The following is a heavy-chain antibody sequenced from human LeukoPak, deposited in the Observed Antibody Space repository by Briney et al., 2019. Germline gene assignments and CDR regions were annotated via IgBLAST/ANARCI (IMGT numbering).Heavy chain of an antibody. J-gene: IGHJ4*02. D-gene: IGHD5-12*01. CDR3: AAKGNGYTGIYVFAH. Sequence: GGSLRLSCEAPGFSVSSNYMSWVRQAPGKGLEWVSVFYASGSTYYTDSVKGRFTISRDISKNSLHLQMNSLRPEDTAVYYCAAKGNGYTGIYVFAHWGQGTLVTVSS. CDR2: FYASGST. V-gene: IGHV3-66*01. CDR1: GFSVSSNY.